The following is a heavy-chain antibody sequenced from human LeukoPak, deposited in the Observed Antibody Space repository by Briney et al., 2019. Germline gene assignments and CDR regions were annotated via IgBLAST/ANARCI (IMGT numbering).Heavy chain of an antibody. J-gene: IGHJ4*02. CDR2: INHSGST. CDR1: GGSFSGYY. V-gene: IGHV4-34*01. D-gene: IGHD3-16*01. Sequence: SETLSLTCAVYGGSFSGYYWSWIRQPPGKGLEWIGEINHSGSTNYNPSLKSRVTISVDTSKNQFSLKLSSVTTADTAVYYCARFSAPLRFRIDYWGQGTLVTVSS. CDR3: ARFSAPLRFRIDY.